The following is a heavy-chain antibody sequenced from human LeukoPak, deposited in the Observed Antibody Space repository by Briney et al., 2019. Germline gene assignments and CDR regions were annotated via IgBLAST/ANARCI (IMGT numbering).Heavy chain of an antibody. CDR2: ISGSGGST. CDR1: GFTVSSNY. J-gene: IGHJ5*02. CDR3: AKDLSRGPNWFDP. Sequence: GGSLRLSCAASGFTVSSNYMSWVRQAPGKGLEWVSAISGSGGSTYYADSVKGRFTISRDNSKNTLYLQMNSLRAEDTAVYYCAKDLSRGPNWFDPWGQGTLVTVSS. V-gene: IGHV3-23*01. D-gene: IGHD2-2*01.